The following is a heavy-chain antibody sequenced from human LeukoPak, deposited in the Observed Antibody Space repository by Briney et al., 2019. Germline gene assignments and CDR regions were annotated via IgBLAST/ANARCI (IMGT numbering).Heavy chain of an antibody. J-gene: IGHJ4*02. CDR3: ARERSSYFDY. Sequence: GGSLRLSCAASGFTVSSNYMSWVRQAPGKGLEWVSVIYSGGSTYYADSVKGRFTISRDNSKNTQYLQMNSLRAEDTAVYYCARERSSYFDYWGQGTLVTVSS. CDR1: GFTVSSNY. CDR2: IYSGGST. D-gene: IGHD6-19*01. V-gene: IGHV3-66*02.